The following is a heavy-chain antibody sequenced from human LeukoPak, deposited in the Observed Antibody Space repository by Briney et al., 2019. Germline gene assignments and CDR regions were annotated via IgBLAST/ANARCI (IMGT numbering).Heavy chain of an antibody. CDR3: AKGQNRNGGALAY. CDR2: ISHDGSQR. J-gene: IGHJ4*02. Sequence: PGRSLRLSCAASGLTFSRFGMHWVRQAPGKGLDWVALISHDGSQRYYTDSVRGRFTISRDNSENTLYLQMDSLRAEDTAVYYCAKGQNRNGGALAYWGQGTLVTVSS. V-gene: IGHV3-30*18. D-gene: IGHD3-16*01. CDR1: GLTFSRFG.